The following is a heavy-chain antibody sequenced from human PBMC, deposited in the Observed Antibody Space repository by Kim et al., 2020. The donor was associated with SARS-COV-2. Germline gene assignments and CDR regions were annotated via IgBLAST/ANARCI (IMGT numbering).Heavy chain of an antibody. V-gene: IGHV3-23*01. D-gene: IGHD2-15*01. J-gene: IGHJ3*02. Sequence: GRFTISRDNSKNTLYLQMNSLRAEDTAVYYCATTPYCSGGSCYSLDAFDIWGQGTMVTVSS. CDR3: ATTPYCSGGSCYSLDAFDI.